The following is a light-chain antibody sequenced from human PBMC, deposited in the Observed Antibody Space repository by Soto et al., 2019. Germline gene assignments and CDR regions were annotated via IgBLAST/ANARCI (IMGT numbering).Light chain of an antibody. J-gene: IGLJ3*02. Sequence: QSVLTQPPSVSGAPGQRVTISCTGSSSNIGAGYGVHWYQQLPGTAPKLLIYGNSNRPSGVPDRFSGSKSGTSASLAITGLQAEDEADYYCQSYDSSLSGWVFGRGTKVTVL. V-gene: IGLV1-40*01. CDR1: SSNIGAGYG. CDR3: QSYDSSLSGWV. CDR2: GNS.